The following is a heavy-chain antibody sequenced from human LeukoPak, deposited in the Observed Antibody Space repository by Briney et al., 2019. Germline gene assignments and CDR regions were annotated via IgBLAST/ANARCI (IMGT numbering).Heavy chain of an antibody. J-gene: IGHJ4*02. V-gene: IGHV3-30-3*01. Sequence: QPGGSLRLSCAASGFTFSSYAMSWVRQAPGKGLEWVTIISYDGSNKNYADSVKGRFTISRDNSRDTLFLQMNSLRVEDSAVYYCARDRGTNIVTAGLRPGYIDCWGQGTLVTVSS. D-gene: IGHD2-21*02. CDR3: ARDRGTNIVTAGLRPGYIDC. CDR2: ISYDGSNK. CDR1: GFTFSSYA.